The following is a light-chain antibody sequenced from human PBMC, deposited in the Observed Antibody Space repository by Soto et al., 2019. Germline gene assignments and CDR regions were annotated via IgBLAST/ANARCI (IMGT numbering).Light chain of an antibody. CDR2: DVS. Sequence: QSALTQPASVSGSHGQSISISCTGTSSDVGGYNYVSWYQQHPGKAPKLMIYDVSNRPSGVSDRFSGSKSGNTASLTFSGLQAEDEADYYCSSYTSSSTPVVFGGGTKLTVL. J-gene: IGLJ2*01. CDR3: SSYTSSSTPVV. CDR1: SSDVGGYNY. V-gene: IGLV2-14*01.